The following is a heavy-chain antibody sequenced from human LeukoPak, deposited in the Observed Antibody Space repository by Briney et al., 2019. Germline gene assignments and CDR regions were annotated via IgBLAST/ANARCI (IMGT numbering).Heavy chain of an antibody. J-gene: IGHJ4*02. Sequence: PSETLSLTCTVSGVSISSYYWSWIRQPPGKGLEWIWYIYYTGSTNYNPSLKSRVTISVDTSKNQFSLNLSSVTAADTAVYYCARGHYYDSRSPWDYWGQGTLVTVSS. CDR2: IYYTGST. CDR1: GVSISSYY. CDR3: ARGHYYDSRSPWDY. V-gene: IGHV4-59*01. D-gene: IGHD3-22*01.